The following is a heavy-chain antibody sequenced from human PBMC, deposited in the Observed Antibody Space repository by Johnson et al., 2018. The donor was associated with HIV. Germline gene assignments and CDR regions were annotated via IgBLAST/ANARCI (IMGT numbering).Heavy chain of an antibody. V-gene: IGHV3-23*04. CDR1: GFSFSAYA. Sequence: VQLVESWGELIRPGASLKLSCTASGFSFSAYAMSWVRQAPGKGLEWVSLISASGGSTHYSESVKGRFTISRDNVNNTLYLQMNSLGVEDTAIYYCVKDLYCIDGVCRTDAFDIWGQGTMVTASA. D-gene: IGHD2-8*01. J-gene: IGHJ3*02. CDR3: VKDLYCIDGVCRTDAFDI. CDR2: ISASGGST.